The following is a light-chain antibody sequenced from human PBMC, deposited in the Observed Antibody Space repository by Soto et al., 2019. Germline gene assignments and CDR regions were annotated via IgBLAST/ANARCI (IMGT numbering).Light chain of an antibody. CDR2: GAS. V-gene: IGKV3-20*01. CDR1: QSVSSSY. J-gene: IGKJ1*01. Sequence: EIVLFQSPGALSLSPGERATLSCRASQSVSSSYLAWYQQKPGQDPXLLIYGASSRATGIPDRFIVSGSGTEFTLPVSRLEPEDFAVYDCQQYGSSRTFGQGTKVDIK. CDR3: QQYGSSRT.